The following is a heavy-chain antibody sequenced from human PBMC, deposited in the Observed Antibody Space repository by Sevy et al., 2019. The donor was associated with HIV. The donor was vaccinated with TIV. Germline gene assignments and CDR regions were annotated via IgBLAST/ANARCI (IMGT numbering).Heavy chain of an antibody. V-gene: IGHV3-48*01. CDR2: ISSSSTI. CDR1: GFTFSSYS. CDR3: ARATSGYSYPPSGYYYGMDV. D-gene: IGHD5-18*01. Sequence: GGSLRLSCAASGFTFSSYSMNWVRQAPGKGLEWVSYISSSSTIYYADSVKGRFHISRDNAKNSLYLQMNSLRAEDTAVYYCARATSGYSYPPSGYYYGMDVWGQGTTVTVSS. J-gene: IGHJ6*02.